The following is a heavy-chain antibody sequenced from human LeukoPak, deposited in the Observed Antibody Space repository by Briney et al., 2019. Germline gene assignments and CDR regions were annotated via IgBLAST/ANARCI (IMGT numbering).Heavy chain of an antibody. CDR2: ISHSGST. CDR1: GGSFRGYY. V-gene: IGHV4-34*01. D-gene: IGHD3-3*01. J-gene: IGHJ4*02. CDR3: ARGPYYDFWSGYSQHGSFDY. Sequence: PSETLSLTCAVYGGSFRGYYWSWIRQPPGKGLEWIGDISHSGSTNYNPSLKSRVTISVDTSKNQFSLKLSSVTAADTAVYYCARGPYYDFWSGYSQHGSFDYWGQGTLVTVSS.